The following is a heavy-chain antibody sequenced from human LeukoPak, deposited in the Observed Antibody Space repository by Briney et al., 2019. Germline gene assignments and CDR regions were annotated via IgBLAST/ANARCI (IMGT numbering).Heavy chain of an antibody. V-gene: IGHV3-23*01. CDR3: AKSFWDSSGYYLDAFDI. CDR2: ISGSGGTS. J-gene: IGHJ3*02. Sequence: GGSLRLSCAASGFTFSDYYMSWVRQAPGKGLEWVSSISGSGGTSNYADSVKGRFTISRDNSKNTLYLQTNILRAEDTAVYHCAKSFWDSSGYYLDAFDIWGQGTIVSVSS. CDR1: GFTFSDYY. D-gene: IGHD3-22*01.